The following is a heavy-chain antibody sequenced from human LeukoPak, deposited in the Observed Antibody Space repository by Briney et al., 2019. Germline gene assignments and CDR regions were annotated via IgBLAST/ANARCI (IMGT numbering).Heavy chain of an antibody. D-gene: IGHD3-3*01. Sequence: ASVKVSCKASGYTFTSYGISWVRQAPGQGLEWMGWISAYNGNTNYAQKLQGRVTMTTDTSTSTAYMELRSLRSNDTAVYYCAREGLRFLEWLSTPTDYWGQGTLVTVSS. CDR1: GYTFTSYG. CDR2: ISAYNGNT. J-gene: IGHJ4*02. V-gene: IGHV1-18*01. CDR3: AREGLRFLEWLSTPTDY.